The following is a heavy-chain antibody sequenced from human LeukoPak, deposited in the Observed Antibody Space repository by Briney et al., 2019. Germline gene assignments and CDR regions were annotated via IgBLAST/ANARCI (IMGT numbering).Heavy chain of an antibody. CDR3: ARVIVDSSSSYYYYYMDV. CDR1: GGTFSSYA. J-gene: IGHJ6*03. V-gene: IGHV1-69*05. CDR2: IIPIFGTA. Sequence: SVKVSCKASGGTFSSYAISWVRQAPGQGLEWMGRIIPIFGTANYAQKFQGRVTITTDESTSTAYMELSSLRTEDTAVYYCARVIVDSSSSYYYYYMDVWGKGPTVTVSS. D-gene: IGHD6-6*01.